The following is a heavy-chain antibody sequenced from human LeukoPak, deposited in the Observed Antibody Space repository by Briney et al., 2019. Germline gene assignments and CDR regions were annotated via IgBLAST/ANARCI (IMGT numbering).Heavy chain of an antibody. J-gene: IGHJ4*02. D-gene: IGHD3-10*01. CDR1: GFTFSSNG. CDR3: ARFMVRGVIIKPPFDY. V-gene: IGHV3-23*01. CDR2: ISGSGGST. Sequence: GGSLRLSCAASGFTFSSNGMSWVRQAPGKGLEWVSAISGSGGSTYYADSVKGRFTISRDNSKNTLYLQMNSLRAEDTAVYYCARFMVRGVIIKPPFDYWGQGTLVTVSS.